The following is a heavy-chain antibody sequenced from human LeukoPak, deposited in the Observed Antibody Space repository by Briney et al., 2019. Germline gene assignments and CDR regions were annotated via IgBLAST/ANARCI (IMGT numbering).Heavy chain of an antibody. J-gene: IGHJ4*02. CDR2: ISAYNGNT. CDR3: ATRLVVATPSYFGY. Sequence: GASVKVSCKASGYTFTSYGISWVRQAPGQGLEWMGWISAYNGNTNYAQKLQGRVTMTTDTSTSTAYMELRSLRSDDTAVYYCATRLVVATPSYFGYWGQGTLVTVSS. D-gene: IGHD5-12*01. CDR1: GYTFTSYG. V-gene: IGHV1-18*01.